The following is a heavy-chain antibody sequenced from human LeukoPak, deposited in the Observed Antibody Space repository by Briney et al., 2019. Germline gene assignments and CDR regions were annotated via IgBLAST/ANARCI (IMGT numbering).Heavy chain of an antibody. Sequence: SVKVSCKASGGTFSSYAISWVRQAPGQGLEWMGRIIPILGIANYAQKFQGRVTITADKSTSTAYMELSSPRSEDTAVYYCAREGIAVAPDAFDIWGQGTMVTVSS. D-gene: IGHD6-19*01. CDR1: GGTFSSYA. V-gene: IGHV1-69*04. J-gene: IGHJ3*02. CDR3: AREGIAVAPDAFDI. CDR2: IIPILGIA.